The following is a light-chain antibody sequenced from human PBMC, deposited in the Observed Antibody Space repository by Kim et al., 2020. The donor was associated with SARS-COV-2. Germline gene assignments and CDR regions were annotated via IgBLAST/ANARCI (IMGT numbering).Light chain of an antibody. V-gene: IGKV3-11*01. Sequence: ALVAGERAPLSCRASQSVSPYLAWYQQKPGQAPRLLIYDASKRATGIPARFSGSGAGTDFTLTISSLEPDDCAVYCCQLRTNWLTSGGGTKVDIK. CDR3: QLRTNWLT. CDR2: DAS. J-gene: IGKJ4*01. CDR1: QSVSPY.